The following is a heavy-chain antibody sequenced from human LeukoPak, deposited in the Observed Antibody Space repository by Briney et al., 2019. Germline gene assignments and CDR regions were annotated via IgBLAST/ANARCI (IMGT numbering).Heavy chain of an antibody. V-gene: IGHV1-2*02. CDR2: INPNSGGT. CDR1: GYTFTGYY. D-gene: IGHD6-19*01. Sequence: ASVKVSCKASGYTFTGYYMHWVRQAPGQGLEWMGWINPNSGGTNYAQKFQGRVTMTRDTSISTAYMELSRLRSDDTAVYYCAGAQKIKQWLEVVYWGQGTLVTVSS. CDR3: AGAQKIKQWLEVVY. J-gene: IGHJ4*02.